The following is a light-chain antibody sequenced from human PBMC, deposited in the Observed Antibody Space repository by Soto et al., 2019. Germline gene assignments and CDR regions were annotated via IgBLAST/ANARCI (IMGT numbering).Light chain of an antibody. J-gene: IGLJ1*01. CDR2: DVS. V-gene: IGLV2-14*01. Sequence: QSALTQPASVSGSPGQSITISYTGTSSDVGGYNYVSWYQQHPGKAPKLMIYDVSSRPSGVSDRFSGSKSGNTASLTISGLQAEDEADYYCSSYTSSSTYVFGTGTQLTVL. CDR1: SSDVGGYNY. CDR3: SSYTSSSTYV.